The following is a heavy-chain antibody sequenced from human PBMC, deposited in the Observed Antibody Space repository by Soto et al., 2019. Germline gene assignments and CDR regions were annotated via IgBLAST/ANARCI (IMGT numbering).Heavy chain of an antibody. D-gene: IGHD3-3*01. CDR3: GTDLFYYDLWTGPY. V-gene: IGHV1-24*01. J-gene: IGHJ4*02. CDR2: FDPEDGET. CDR1: GYTLTELS. Sequence: GASVKVSCKVSGYTLTELSMHWVRQAPGKGLEWMGGFDPEDGETIYAQKFQGRVTMTEDTSTDTAYMELSSLTSEDTAVYYCGTDLFYYDLWTGPYWGQGTLVTVSS.